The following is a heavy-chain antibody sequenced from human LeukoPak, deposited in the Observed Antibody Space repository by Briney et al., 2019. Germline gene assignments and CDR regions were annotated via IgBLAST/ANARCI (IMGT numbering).Heavy chain of an antibody. Sequence: SETLSLTCAVYGGSSSVYYWSWIRQPPGNGLEWIGEINHSGSTNYNPSLKSRVTISVDTSKNQFSLKLSSVTAANTAVYYCARKHRITIFGVVIIETSDAFDIWGQGTMVTVSS. J-gene: IGHJ3*02. CDR2: INHSGST. D-gene: IGHD3-3*01. CDR3: ARKHRITIFGVVIIETSDAFDI. V-gene: IGHV4-34*01. CDR1: GGSSSVYY.